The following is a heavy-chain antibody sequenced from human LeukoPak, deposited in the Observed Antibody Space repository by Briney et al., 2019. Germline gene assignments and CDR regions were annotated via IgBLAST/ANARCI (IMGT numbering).Heavy chain of an antibody. CDR3: ARGEPRGYDILTGYGDY. D-gene: IGHD3-9*01. Sequence: ASVKVSCKASGYTFTSYYMHWVRQAPGQGLEWMGIINPSGGSTSYAQKFQGRVTMTRDMSTSTVYMELSSLRSEDTAVYYCARGEPRGYDILTGYGDYWGQGTLVTVSS. J-gene: IGHJ4*02. V-gene: IGHV1-46*01. CDR2: INPSGGST. CDR1: GYTFTSYY.